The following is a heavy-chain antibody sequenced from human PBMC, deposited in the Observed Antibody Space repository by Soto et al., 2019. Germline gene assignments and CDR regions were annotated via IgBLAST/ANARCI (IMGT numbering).Heavy chain of an antibody. V-gene: IGHV4-31*03. CDR2: IYYSGST. J-gene: IGHJ6*03. Sequence: PSETLSLTCTVSGGSISSGGYYWSWIRQQPGKGLEWIGYIYYSGSTYYNPSLKSRVTISVDTSKNQFSLKLSSVTAADTAVYYCARWCMQNRRDYYYMDVWGKGTTVTVSS. CDR3: ARWCMQNRRDYYYMDV. CDR1: GGSISSGGYY. D-gene: IGHD2-8*01.